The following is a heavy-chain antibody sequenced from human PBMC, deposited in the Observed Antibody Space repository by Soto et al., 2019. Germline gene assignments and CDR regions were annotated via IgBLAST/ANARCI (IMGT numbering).Heavy chain of an antibody. J-gene: IGHJ4*02. CDR2: ISGSGGST. CDR3: AKDRDVVVPAAPSLDY. Sequence: XGSLRLSVAASGFTFSSYAMSWVRQAPGKGLEWVSAISGSGGSTYYADSVKGRFTISRDNSKNTLYLQMNSLRAEDTAVYYCAKDRDVVVPAAPSLDYWGQGTLVTVSS. D-gene: IGHD2-2*01. CDR1: GFTFSSYA. V-gene: IGHV3-23*01.